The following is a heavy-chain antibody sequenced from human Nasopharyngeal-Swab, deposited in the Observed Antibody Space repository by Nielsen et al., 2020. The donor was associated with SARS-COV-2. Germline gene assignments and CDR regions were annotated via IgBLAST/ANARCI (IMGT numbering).Heavy chain of an antibody. Sequence: WIRQPPGKGLEWVSSISSSSSYIYYADSVKGRFTISRDNAKNSLYLQMNSLRAEDTAVYYCARDKGDFWSGYYKGPYYYYGMDVWGQGTTVTVS. D-gene: IGHD3-3*01. J-gene: IGHJ6*02. CDR2: ISSSSSYI. CDR3: ARDKGDFWSGYYKGPYYYYGMDV. V-gene: IGHV3-21*01.